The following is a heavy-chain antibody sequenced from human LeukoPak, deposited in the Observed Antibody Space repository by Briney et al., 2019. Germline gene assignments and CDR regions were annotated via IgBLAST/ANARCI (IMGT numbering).Heavy chain of an antibody. CDR1: GGSFSGYY. CDR2: INHSGST. V-gene: IGHV4-34*01. CDR3: ARGAGYDYYYYYMDV. Sequence: SETLPLTCAVSGGSFSGYYWSWIRQPPGKGLEWIGEINHSGSTNYNPSLKSRVTISVDTSKNQFSLKLSSVTAADTAVYYCARGAGYDYYYYYMDVWGKGTTVTVSS. J-gene: IGHJ6*03. D-gene: IGHD5-12*01.